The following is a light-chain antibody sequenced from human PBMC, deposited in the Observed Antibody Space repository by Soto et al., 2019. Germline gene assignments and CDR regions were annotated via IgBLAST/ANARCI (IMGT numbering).Light chain of an antibody. CDR2: DVS. V-gene: IGLV2-14*03. CDR3: LSYTTISTYV. CDR1: SSDVGGYNY. J-gene: IGLJ1*01. Sequence: QSALTQPASVSGSPGQSITISCTGTSSDVGGYNYVSWYQQHPGKAPKLMISDVSNRPSGVSNRFSASKSGKTASLTITGFQFEYEADYYCLSYTTISTYVFGTGTKVTV.